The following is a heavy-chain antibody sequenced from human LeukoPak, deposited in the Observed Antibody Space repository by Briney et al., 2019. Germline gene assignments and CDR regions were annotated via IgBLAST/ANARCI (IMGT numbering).Heavy chain of an antibody. J-gene: IGHJ4*02. CDR3: ARGITVTGDMGNFDY. CDR1: GFTFSSYW. CDR2: IKQDGSEI. Sequence: GGSLRLSCAASGFTFSSYWMSWVRQVPGKGLEWVANIKQDGSEIHYVDSVKGRFTISRDNAKHSLYLQMNSLRAEDTAVYYCARGITVTGDMGNFDYWGQGTLVTVS. V-gene: IGHV3-7*05. D-gene: IGHD6-19*01.